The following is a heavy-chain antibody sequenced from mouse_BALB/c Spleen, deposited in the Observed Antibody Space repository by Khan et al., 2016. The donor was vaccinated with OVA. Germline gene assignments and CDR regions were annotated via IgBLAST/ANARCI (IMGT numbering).Heavy chain of an antibody. CDR1: GYTFATYW. J-gene: IGHJ3*01. Sequence: QVRLQQSGADLAKPGASLEMSCKASGYTFATYWIHWVQQRPGPGLEWIGYIDSSTGYTEYNQKFKVKATLTADKSSSTAYMQLSSLTSEDSEVYYCTRRGLYGIITYWGQGTLVTVSA. D-gene: IGHD2-1*01. CDR2: IDSSTGYT. V-gene: IGHV1-7*01. CDR3: TRRGLYGIITY.